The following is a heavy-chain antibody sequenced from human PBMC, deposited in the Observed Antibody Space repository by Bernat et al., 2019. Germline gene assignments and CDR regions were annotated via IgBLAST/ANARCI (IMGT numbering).Heavy chain of an antibody. Sequence: VQLVESGGGVVQPGRSLRLSCAASGFTFSDYYMSWVRQAPGKGLEWVSMIYSGGSTYYADSVKDRFTISRDNSKNRVYLQMNSLRAEDTAVYYCATYSNNDAFDIWGQGTMVTVSS. CDR3: ATYSNNDAFDI. D-gene: IGHD4-11*01. CDR1: GFTFSDYY. CDR2: IYSGGST. J-gene: IGHJ3*02. V-gene: IGHV3-66*01.